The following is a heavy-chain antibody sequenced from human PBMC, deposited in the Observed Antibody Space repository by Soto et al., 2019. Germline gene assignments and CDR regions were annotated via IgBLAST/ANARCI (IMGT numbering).Heavy chain of an antibody. CDR1: GYSVASSDYY. CDR3: APLSVSLSGPYGIHV. CDR2: MFYSGLT. J-gene: IGHJ6*02. V-gene: IGHV4-39*01. D-gene: IGHD2-15*01. Sequence: SETLSLTCSVSGYSVASSDYYWAWIRQPPGKGLEWIGSMFYSGLTYYNPSLKSRVTLSVDTSKNQFSVRLNSVTAADTAVYYCAPLSVSLSGPYGIHVWGQGTTVTVSS.